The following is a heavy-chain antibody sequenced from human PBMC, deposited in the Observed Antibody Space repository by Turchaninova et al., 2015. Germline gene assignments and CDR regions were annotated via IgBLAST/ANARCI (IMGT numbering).Heavy chain of an antibody. J-gene: IGHJ4*02. V-gene: IGHV4-4*02. Sequence: QVQLQESGPGLVKPSGTLSLTCAVSGGSSSSSNWWSWVRQPPGKGLEWIGESYHSGNTNYNSSLKSRVTISVDKSKNQFSLKLSPVTAADTAVYYCARTIFRGWYYFDYWGQGTLVTVSS. D-gene: IGHD6-19*01. CDR2: SYHSGNT. CDR1: GGSSSSSNW. CDR3: ARTIFRGWYYFDY.